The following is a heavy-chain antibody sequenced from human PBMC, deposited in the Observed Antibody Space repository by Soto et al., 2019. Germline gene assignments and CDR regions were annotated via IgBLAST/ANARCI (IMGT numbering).Heavy chain of an antibody. J-gene: IGHJ4*02. CDR2: IDFRSNSI. D-gene: IGHD6-13*01. CDR3: ARDIEPPGLFFDY. V-gene: IGHV3-48*04. Sequence: GGSLRLSCAASGFTFSSYSMNWVRQAPGKGLEWVSYIDFRSNSIYYADSVRGRFTISRDNAKNSLYLQMNSLRAEDTAVYYCARDIEPPGLFFDYWGQGTLVTVSS. CDR1: GFTFSSYS.